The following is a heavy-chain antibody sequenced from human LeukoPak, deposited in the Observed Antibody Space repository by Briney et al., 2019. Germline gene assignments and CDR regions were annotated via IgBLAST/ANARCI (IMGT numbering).Heavy chain of an antibody. CDR1: GGTFSSYA. CDR3: ARRDPHTMKFDP. V-gene: IGHV1-69*13. Sequence: SVKVSCKASGGTFSSYAISWVRQAPGQGLEWMGGIIPIFGTANYAQKFQGRVTITADESTSTAYMELSSLRSEDTAVYYCARRDPHTMKFDPWGQGTLVTVSS. D-gene: IGHD3-22*01. CDR2: IIPIFGTA. J-gene: IGHJ5*02.